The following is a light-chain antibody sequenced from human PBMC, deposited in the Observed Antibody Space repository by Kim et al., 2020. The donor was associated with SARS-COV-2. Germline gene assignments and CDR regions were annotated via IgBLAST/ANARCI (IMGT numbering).Light chain of an antibody. J-gene: IGLJ2*01. CDR3: QVWDNSGEHIV. Sequence: PAQTARMTGGENNIGPKSVTCYQQKPAQAPVLVISYSSDRPSGIPERFSGSNSGNTATLTISRVEAGDEAVYYCQVWDNSGEHIVFGGGTQLTVL. V-gene: IGLV3-21*04. CDR1: NIGPKS. CDR2: YSS.